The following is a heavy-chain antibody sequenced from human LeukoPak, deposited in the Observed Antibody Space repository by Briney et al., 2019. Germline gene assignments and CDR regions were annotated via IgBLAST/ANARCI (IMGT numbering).Heavy chain of an antibody. D-gene: IGHD6-19*01. Sequence: GGSLRLSCAASGFTFSKHWMLWVRQAPGKGLESVSRIKTDGTVTTYADSVKGRFTVSRDNADNTMFLQMNSVRDEDTAVYYCATKQWLAPPPDSGSQGTPVTVSS. CDR1: GFTFSKHW. J-gene: IGHJ4*02. V-gene: IGHV3-74*01. CDR2: IKTDGTVT. CDR3: ATKQWLAPPPDS.